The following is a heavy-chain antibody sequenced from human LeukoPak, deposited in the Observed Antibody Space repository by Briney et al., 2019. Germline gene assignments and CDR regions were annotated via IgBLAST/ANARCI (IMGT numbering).Heavy chain of an antibody. CDR2: ISSSSSYI. CDR1: GFTFSSYS. Sequence: PGGSLRLSCAASGFTFSSYSMNWVRQAPGKGLEWVSSISSSSSYIYYADSVKGRFIISRDNAKNSLYLQMNSLSAEDTAVYYCARWSPQSYGKYYLDSWGQGTLVTVSS. J-gene: IGHJ4*02. D-gene: IGHD1-26*01. CDR3: ARWSPQSYGKYYLDS. V-gene: IGHV3-21*01.